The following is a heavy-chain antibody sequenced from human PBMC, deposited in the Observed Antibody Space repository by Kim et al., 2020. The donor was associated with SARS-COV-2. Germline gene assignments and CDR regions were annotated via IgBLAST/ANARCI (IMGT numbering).Heavy chain of an antibody. CDR1: GYTFTSYA. CDR2: INTNTGNP. CDR3: ARGLWFGESARYYYFDY. V-gene: IGHV7-4-1*02. D-gene: IGHD3-10*01. Sequence: ASVKVSCKASGYTFTSYAMNWVRQAPGQGLEWMGWINTNTGNPTYAQGFTGRFVFSLDTSVSTAYLQISSLKAEDTAVYYCARGLWFGESARYYYFDYWGQGTLVTVSS. J-gene: IGHJ4*02.